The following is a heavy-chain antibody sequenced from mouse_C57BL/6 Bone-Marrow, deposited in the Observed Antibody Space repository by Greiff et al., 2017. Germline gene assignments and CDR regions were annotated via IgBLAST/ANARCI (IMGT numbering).Heavy chain of an antibody. CDR3: AVYYSNYWYFDV. V-gene: IGHV1-63*01. CDR1: GYTFTNYW. CDR2: IYPGGGYT. J-gene: IGHJ1*03. D-gene: IGHD2-5*01. Sequence: QVQLQQSGAELVRPGTSVKMSCRASGYTFTNYWIGWAKQRPGHGLEWIGDIYPGGGYTNYNEKFKGKATLTADKSSSTAYMQFSSLTSEDSAIYYCAVYYSNYWYFDVWGTGTTVTVSS.